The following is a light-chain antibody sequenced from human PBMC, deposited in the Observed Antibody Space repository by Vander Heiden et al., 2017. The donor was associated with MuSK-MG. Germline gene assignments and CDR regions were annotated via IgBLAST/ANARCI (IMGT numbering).Light chain of an antibody. Sequence: DIQMTQSPSSLSASVVDRVTITCQASQDISNYLNWYQQKPGKAPKLLIYDEYNCETGGKYRFSGSGCGKDCTLTISNLHHEENEQYYCHQYENRHQCPFTFGRGTKVEIK. CDR1: QDISNY. J-gene: IGKJ4*01. V-gene: IGKV1-33*01. CDR3: HQYENRHQCPFT. CDR2: DEY.